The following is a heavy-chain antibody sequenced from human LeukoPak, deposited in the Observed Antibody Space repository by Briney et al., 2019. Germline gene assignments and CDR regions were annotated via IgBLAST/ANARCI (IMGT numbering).Heavy chain of an antibody. D-gene: IGHD3-3*01. V-gene: IGHV4-61*01. CDR3: ASTPYYDYWTGYFPFDY. J-gene: IGHJ4*02. Sequence: SETLSLNCTVSGGSVRSGSYYWSWIRRPPGKRLEWIGYFYYSGSTKYNPSLKSRVTISVDTSKNQFSLELSSVTAADTAVYYCASTPYYDYWTGYFPFDYWGQGILVTVSS. CDR1: GGSVRSGSYY. CDR2: FYYSGST.